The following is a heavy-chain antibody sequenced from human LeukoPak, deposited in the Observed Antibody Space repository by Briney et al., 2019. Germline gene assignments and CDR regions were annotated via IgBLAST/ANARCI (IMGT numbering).Heavy chain of an antibody. D-gene: IGHD2-2*01. CDR3: ARQNCSSTSCYRYFDL. CDR1: GGSISSYY. CDR2: IYCSGST. J-gene: IGHJ2*01. V-gene: IGHV4-59*08. Sequence: PSETLSLTCTVSGGSISSYYWSWIRQPPGKGLEWIGYIYCSGSTNYNPSLKSRVTISVDTSKNQFSLKLSSVTAADTAVYYCARQNCSSTSCYRYFDLWGRGTLVTVSS.